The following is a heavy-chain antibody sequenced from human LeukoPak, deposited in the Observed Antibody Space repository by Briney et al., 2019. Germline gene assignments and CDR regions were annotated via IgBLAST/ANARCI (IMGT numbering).Heavy chain of an antibody. V-gene: IGHV4-39*07. J-gene: IGHJ5*02. D-gene: IGHD3-3*01. CDR2: ISYSGST. CDR1: GGSISNSHYY. Sequence: SETLSLTCTVSGGSISNSHYYWGWIRQPPGKGLEWIAHISYSGSTYYNPSLKSRVTISVDTSKNQFSLKLSSVTAADTAVYYCARVIMSDWFDPWGQGTLVTVSS. CDR3: ARVIMSDWFDP.